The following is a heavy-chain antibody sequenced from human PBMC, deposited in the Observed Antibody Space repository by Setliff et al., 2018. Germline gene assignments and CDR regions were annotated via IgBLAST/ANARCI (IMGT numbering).Heavy chain of an antibody. Sequence: ASVKVSCKASGYRLNTYGISWVRQAPGQGLEWMGWISGYNGFIIYAQKFQGRLTMTTDTSTTTVYMEVASLRSDDTAVYYCVRGPGPSVVVAMPFDRWGQGTLVTVSS. CDR2: ISGYNGFI. D-gene: IGHD5-12*01. J-gene: IGHJ4*02. CDR1: GYRLNTYG. V-gene: IGHV1-18*01. CDR3: VRGPGPSVVVAMPFDR.